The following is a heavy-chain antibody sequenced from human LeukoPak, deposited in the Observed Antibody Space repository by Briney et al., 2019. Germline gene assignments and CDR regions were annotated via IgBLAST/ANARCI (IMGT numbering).Heavy chain of an antibody. D-gene: IGHD5-18*01. V-gene: IGHV3-9*01. CDR1: GFTFDHYA. CDR2: ITWNSDAI. Sequence: PGGSLRLSCAASGFTFDHYAMHWVRQAPGKGLEWVSGITWNSDAIGYADSVKGRFTISRDNSKNTLYLQMNSLRAEDTAVYYCARDSPYSYGGYYYYYMDVWGKGTTVTVSS. J-gene: IGHJ6*03. CDR3: ARDSPYSYGGYYYYYMDV.